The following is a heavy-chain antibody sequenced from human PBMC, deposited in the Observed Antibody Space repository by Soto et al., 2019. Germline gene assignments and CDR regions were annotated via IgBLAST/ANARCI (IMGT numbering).Heavy chain of an antibody. D-gene: IGHD6-19*01. Sequence: GGSLRLSCGASGFTFTNYWMSWVRQAPGKGPEWVANIKQDGGEEYYVDSVKGRFTISRDNAKNSLYLQMTSLRAEDTAVYYCTRGIRGSSGWSYYYGMDVWGQGTTVTVSS. CDR3: TRGIRGSSGWSYYYGMDV. CDR2: IKQDGGEE. J-gene: IGHJ6*02. CDR1: GFTFTNYW. V-gene: IGHV3-7*03.